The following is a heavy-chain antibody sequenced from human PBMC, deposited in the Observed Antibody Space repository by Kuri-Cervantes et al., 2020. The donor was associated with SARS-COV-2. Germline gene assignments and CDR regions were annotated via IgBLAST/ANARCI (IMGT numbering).Heavy chain of an antibody. V-gene: IGHV3-30-3*01. CDR2: ISYDGSNK. CDR1: GFTFSSYA. J-gene: IGHJ2*01. D-gene: IGHD4-17*01. Sequence: GESLKISCAASGFTFSSYAMHWVRQAPGKGLEWVAVISYDGSNKYYADSVKGRFTISRDNSKNTLYLQMNSLRAEDTAVYYCARGPRSGTTVGYFDLWGRGTLVTVSS. CDR3: ARGPRSGTTVGYFDL.